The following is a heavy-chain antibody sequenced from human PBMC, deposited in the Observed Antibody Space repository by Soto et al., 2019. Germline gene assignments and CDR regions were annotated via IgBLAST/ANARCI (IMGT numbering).Heavy chain of an antibody. CDR2: INAGNGNT. D-gene: IGHD1-26*01. CDR1: GYTFTSYA. Sequence: ASVKVSCKASGYTFTSYAMHWVRQAPGQRLEWMGWINAGNGNTKYSQKFQGRVTITRDTSASTAYMGLSSLRSEDTAVYYCARDLSGELLYFDYWGQGTLVTVSS. J-gene: IGHJ4*02. V-gene: IGHV1-3*01. CDR3: ARDLSGELLYFDY.